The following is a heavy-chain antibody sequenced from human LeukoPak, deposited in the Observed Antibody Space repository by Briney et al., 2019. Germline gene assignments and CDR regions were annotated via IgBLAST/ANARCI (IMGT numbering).Heavy chain of an antibody. CDR3: ARGTGSFDY. V-gene: IGHV4-59*01. CDR2: IYYSGST. J-gene: IGHJ4*02. D-gene: IGHD1-14*01. CDR1: GGSISSYY. Sequence: PSETLSLTCTVSGGSISSYYWSWIRQPPGKGLEWIGYIYYSGSTNDNPSLKSRVTISVDTSKNQLSLKLSSVTAADTAVYYCARGTGSFDYWGQGALVTASS.